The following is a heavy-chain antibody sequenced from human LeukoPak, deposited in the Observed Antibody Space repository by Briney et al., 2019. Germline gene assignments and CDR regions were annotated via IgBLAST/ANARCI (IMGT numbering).Heavy chain of an antibody. J-gene: IGHJ4*02. CDR3: ARARTYDILTGYDY. Sequence: GASVKVSCKASGYTSTGYYMHWVRQAPGQGLEWMGWINPNSGGTNYAQKFQGRVTMTRDTSISTAYMELSRLRSDDTAVYYCARARTYDILTGYDYWGQGTLVTVSS. CDR1: GYTSTGYY. V-gene: IGHV1-2*02. CDR2: INPNSGGT. D-gene: IGHD3-9*01.